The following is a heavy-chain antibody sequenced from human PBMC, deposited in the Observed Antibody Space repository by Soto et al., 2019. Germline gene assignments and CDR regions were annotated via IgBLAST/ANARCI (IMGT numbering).Heavy chain of an antibody. CDR3: AKAIPLYCSSTSCSEYYFDY. CDR1: GFTFSSYA. Sequence: PGGSLRLSCAASGFTFSSYAMSWVRQAPGKGLEWVSAISGSGGSTYYADSVKGRFTISRDNSKNTLYLQMNSLRAEDTAVYYCAKAIPLYCSSTSCSEYYFDYWGQGTLVTVSS. V-gene: IGHV3-23*01. J-gene: IGHJ4*02. CDR2: ISGSGGST. D-gene: IGHD2-2*01.